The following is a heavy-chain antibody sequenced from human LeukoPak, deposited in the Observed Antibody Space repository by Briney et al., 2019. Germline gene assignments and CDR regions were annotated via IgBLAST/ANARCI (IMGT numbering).Heavy chain of an antibody. D-gene: IGHD2-2*02. CDR3: ARKRGGCSTFDY. J-gene: IGHJ4*02. CDR2: IDTGSNDI. V-gene: IGHV3-21*06. Sequence: GSLRLSCEASGFTFSIYTMNWVRQAPGKGPEWVSSIDTGSNDIHYADSVKGRFTISRDNAKNLLFLQMDSLRAEDTAFYYCARKRGGCSTFDYWGQGIPVTVSS. CDR1: GFTFSIYT.